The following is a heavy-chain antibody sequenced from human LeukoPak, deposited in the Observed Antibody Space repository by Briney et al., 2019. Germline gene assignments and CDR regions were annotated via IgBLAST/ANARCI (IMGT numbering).Heavy chain of an antibody. J-gene: IGHJ4*02. Sequence: GGSLRLSCAASGVSFSTTWMHWVRLAPGKGLMWVSHVSSDGSRTYADSVKGRFTVSRDNNKDMVYLQMSSLRAGDTAVYYCATDGAYGLTHWGQGTLVTVSS. CDR3: ATDGAYGLTH. CDR2: VSSDGSRT. D-gene: IGHD3-16*01. CDR1: GVSFSTTW. V-gene: IGHV3-74*01.